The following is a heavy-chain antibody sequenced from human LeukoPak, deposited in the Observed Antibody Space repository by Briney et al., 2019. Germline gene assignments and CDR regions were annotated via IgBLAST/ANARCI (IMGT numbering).Heavy chain of an antibody. CDR2: IYSDGST. CDR1: GFTVSSNY. D-gene: IGHD3-10*01. Sequence: PEGSLRLSCAASGFTVSSNYMSWVRQAPGKGLEWVSIIYSDGSTYYADSVKGRFTISRDNSKNTLYLQMNSLRAEDTAVYYCARDQGGSGRPYYYGMDVWGQGTTVTVSS. CDR3: ARDQGGSGRPYYYGMDV. V-gene: IGHV3-66*02. J-gene: IGHJ6*02.